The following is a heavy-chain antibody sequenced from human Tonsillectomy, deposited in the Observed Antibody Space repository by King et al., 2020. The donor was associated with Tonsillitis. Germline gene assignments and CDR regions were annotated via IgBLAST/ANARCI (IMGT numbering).Heavy chain of an antibody. D-gene: IGHD1-20*01. J-gene: IGHJ4*02. Sequence: QLVQSGAEVKKPGASVKVSCKASGYSFSSYGISWVRQAPGHGLEGMGWINAYNGNTNYAQKFQGRVTTTTDSSTSTAYMELRSLRSDDTAVYYCAREVTGYFDYWGQGTLVTVSS. CDR1: GYSFSSYG. CDR3: AREVTGYFDY. CDR2: INAYNGNT. V-gene: IGHV1-18*04.